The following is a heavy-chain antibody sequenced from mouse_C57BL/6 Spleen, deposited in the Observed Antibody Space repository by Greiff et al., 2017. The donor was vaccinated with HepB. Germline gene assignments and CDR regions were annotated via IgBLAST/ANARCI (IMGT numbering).Heavy chain of an antibody. CDR1: GFTFSDYG. D-gene: IGHD3-2*02. V-gene: IGHV5-17*01. J-gene: IGHJ4*01. CDR3: ATAQATPYAMDY. Sequence: EVQRVESGGGLVKPGGSLKLSCAASGFTFSDYGMHWVRQAPEKGLEWVAYISSGSSTIYYADTVKGRFTISRDNAKNTLFLQMTSLRSEDTAMYYCATAQATPYAMDYWGQGTSVTVSS. CDR2: ISSGSSTI.